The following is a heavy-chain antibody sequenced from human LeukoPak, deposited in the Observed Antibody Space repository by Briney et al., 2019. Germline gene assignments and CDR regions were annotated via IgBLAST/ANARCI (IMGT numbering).Heavy chain of an antibody. V-gene: IGHV3-30*02. CDR2: IRYDGINK. J-gene: IGHJ4*02. Sequence: GGSLRLSCAASGFTFSSYGMHWVRQAPGKGLEWVAFIRYDGINKYYADSVKGRFTISRDNSKNALYLQMNSLRAEDTAVYYCARDLTSEGIFDYWGQGTLVTVSS. CDR1: GFTFSSYG. CDR3: ARDLTSEGIFDY. D-gene: IGHD4/OR15-4a*01.